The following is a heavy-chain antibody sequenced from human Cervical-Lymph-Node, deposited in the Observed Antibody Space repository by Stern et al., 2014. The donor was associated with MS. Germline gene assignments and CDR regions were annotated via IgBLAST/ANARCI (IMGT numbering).Heavy chain of an antibody. Sequence: VQLVESGGGLVQPGGSLRLSCAASGFTFKSYAMSWVRQAPGKGLEWVSGITGSGGSTNYADSVKGRFTISRDNSKDTLYLQVSGLRSEDTAIYYCAKSLSGQSVIFNYYFAMDVWGQGTTVTVS. CDR1: GFTFKSYA. CDR2: ITGSGGST. D-gene: IGHD3-9*01. CDR3: AKSLSGQSVIFNYYFAMDV. V-gene: IGHV3-23*04. J-gene: IGHJ6*02.